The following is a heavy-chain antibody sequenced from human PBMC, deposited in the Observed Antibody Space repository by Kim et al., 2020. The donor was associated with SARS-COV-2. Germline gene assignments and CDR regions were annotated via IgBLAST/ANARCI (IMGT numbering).Heavy chain of an antibody. Sequence: AESVKGRFTISRDNSKNTRYLQMNSLRAEDTAVYYCARDRRDYYYYGMDVWGQGTTVTVSS. V-gene: IGHV3-53*01. J-gene: IGHJ6*02. CDR3: ARDRRDYYYYGMDV.